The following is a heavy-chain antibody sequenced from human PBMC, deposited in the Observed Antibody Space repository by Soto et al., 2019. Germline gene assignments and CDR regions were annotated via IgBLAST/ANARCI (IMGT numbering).Heavy chain of an antibody. Sequence: PSETLSLTCSVSGRSMSSNYWSWIRQSPDKGLEWLGYVFYGGTDYNPSLGGRVSMSVETSKRHFSLKLTSVTVADTAVYYCASYRGALYFDSWGQGILVTVSS. J-gene: IGHJ4*02. CDR2: VFYGGT. V-gene: IGHV4-59*01. CDR1: GRSMSSNY. D-gene: IGHD3-16*01. CDR3: ASYRGALYFDS.